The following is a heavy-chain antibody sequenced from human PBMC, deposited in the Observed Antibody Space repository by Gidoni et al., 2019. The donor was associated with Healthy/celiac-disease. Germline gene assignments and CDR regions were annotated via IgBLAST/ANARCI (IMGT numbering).Heavy chain of an antibody. D-gene: IGHD2-15*01. CDR2: GGST. CDR3: AKDRDIVVVVAGYFDY. Sequence: GGSTYYADSVKGRFTISRDNSKNTLYLQMNSLRAEDTAVYYCAKDRDIVVVVAGYFDYWGQGTLVTVSS. V-gene: IGHV3-23*01. J-gene: IGHJ4*02.